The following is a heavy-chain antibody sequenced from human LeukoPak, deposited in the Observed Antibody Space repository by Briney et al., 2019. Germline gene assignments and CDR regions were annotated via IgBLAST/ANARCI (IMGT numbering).Heavy chain of an antibody. CDR1: GGSISSGSYY. J-gene: IGHJ3*02. Sequence: SETLSLTCTVSGGSISSGSYYWSWIRQPAGKGLEWIGRIYTSGSTNYNPSLKSRVTISVDTSKNQFSLKLSSVTAADTAVYYCARGYQYYDFWSGYYDIDAFDIWGQGTMVTVSS. CDR3: ARGYQYYDFWSGYYDIDAFDI. V-gene: IGHV4-61*02. CDR2: IYTSGST. D-gene: IGHD3-3*01.